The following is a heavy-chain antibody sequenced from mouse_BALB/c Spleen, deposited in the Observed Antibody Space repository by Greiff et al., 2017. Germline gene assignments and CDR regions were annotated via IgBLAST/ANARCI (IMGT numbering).Heavy chain of an antibody. V-gene: IGHV1-63*02. Sequence: QVQLQQSGAELVRPGTSVKISCKASGYTFTNYWLGWVKQRPGHGLEWIGDIYPGGGYTNYNEKFKGKATLTADTSSSTAYMQLSSLTSEDSAVYCCAKLCDEDYFDYWGQGTTLTVSS. J-gene: IGHJ2*01. CDR3: AKLCDEDYFDY. CDR2: IYPGGGYT. CDR1: GYTFTNYW.